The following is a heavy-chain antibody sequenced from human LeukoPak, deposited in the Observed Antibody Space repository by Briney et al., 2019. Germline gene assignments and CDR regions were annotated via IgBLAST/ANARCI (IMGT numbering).Heavy chain of an antibody. D-gene: IGHD3-3*01. J-gene: IGHJ6*02. Sequence: GGSLRLSCAASGFTFSNYAMSWVRQAPGKGLEWVSAISGSSGSTYYADSVKGRFTISRDNSKNTMYLQMNSLRAEDTAVYYCARPLRINCGMDVWGQGTTVTVSS. CDR2: ISGSSGST. CDR1: GFTFSNYA. CDR3: ARPLRINCGMDV. V-gene: IGHV3-23*01.